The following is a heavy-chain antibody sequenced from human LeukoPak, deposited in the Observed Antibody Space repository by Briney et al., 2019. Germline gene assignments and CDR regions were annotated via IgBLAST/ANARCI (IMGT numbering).Heavy chain of an antibody. D-gene: IGHD3-9*01. CDR2: ISGSGSTI. V-gene: IGHV3-23*01. Sequence: GGSLRLSCAASGFTFSSYAMSWVRQAPGKGLEWVSAISGSGSTIYYADSVKGRFTISRDNAKNSLYLQMNSLRAEDTAVYYCTQILTDAFDIWGQGTMVTVSS. CDR1: GFTFSSYA. J-gene: IGHJ3*02. CDR3: TQILTDAFDI.